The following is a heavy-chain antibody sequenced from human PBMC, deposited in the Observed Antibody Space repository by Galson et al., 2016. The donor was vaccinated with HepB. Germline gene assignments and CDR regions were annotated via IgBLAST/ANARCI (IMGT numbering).Heavy chain of an antibody. CDR1: GFIFNDYA. Sequence: LRLSCATSGFIFNDYAMHWVRQTPGKGLEWVSGIGWNSGRVGYAASVKGRFTISRDNARSSLSLQMNSLRPEDTAVYYCTKADTGGYGSGSIDYWGQGTLVTVSS. CDR2: IGWNSGRV. J-gene: IGHJ4*02. CDR3: TKADTGGYGSGSIDY. V-gene: IGHV3-9*01. D-gene: IGHD3-10*01.